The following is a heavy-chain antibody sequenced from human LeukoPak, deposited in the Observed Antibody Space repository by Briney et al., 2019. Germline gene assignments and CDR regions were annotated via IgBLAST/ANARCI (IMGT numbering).Heavy chain of an antibody. CDR2: ISSSGSTI. D-gene: IGHD6-6*01. CDR3: ARDLNGGSSPLDY. J-gene: IGHJ4*02. Sequence: GGSLRLSCATSGFTFSSYEMYWVRQAPGKGLEWVSYISSSGSTIYDADSVKGRFTISRDNAKNSLYLQMNSLRAEDTAVYYCARDLNGGSSPLDYWGRGTLVTVSS. V-gene: IGHV3-48*03. CDR1: GFTFSSYE.